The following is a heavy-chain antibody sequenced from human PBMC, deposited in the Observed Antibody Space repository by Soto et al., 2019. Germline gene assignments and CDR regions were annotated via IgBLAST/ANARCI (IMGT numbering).Heavy chain of an antibody. V-gene: IGHV4-59*01. J-gene: IGHJ5*02. CDR2: IYYSGST. D-gene: IGHD3-3*01. Sequence: SETLSLTCTVSGGSISSYYWSWIRQPPGKGPEWIGYIYYSGSTNYNPSLKSRVTISVDTSKNQFSLKLSSVTAADTAVYYCARDASYDFWSGYQTYNWFDPWGQGTLVTVSS. CDR3: ARDASYDFWSGYQTYNWFDP. CDR1: GGSISSYY.